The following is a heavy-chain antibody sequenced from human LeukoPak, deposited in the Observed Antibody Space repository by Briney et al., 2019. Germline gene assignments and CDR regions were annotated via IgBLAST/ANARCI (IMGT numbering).Heavy chain of an antibody. J-gene: IGHJ4*02. CDR2: ISGYNGNT. CDR1: GYTFTSYD. D-gene: IGHD2-21*01. CDR3: ARIASGLDY. Sequence: GASVKVSCKASGYTFTSYDFNWVRQAPGQGLECMGWISGYNGNTNYAQKFQGRVTMTTDTSTNTAYMELRSLRSDDTAIYYCARIASGLDYWGQGTLVTVSS. V-gene: IGHV1-18*01.